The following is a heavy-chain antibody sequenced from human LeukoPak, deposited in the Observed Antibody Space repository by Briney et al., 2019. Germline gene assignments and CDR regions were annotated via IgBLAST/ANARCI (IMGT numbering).Heavy chain of an antibody. CDR2: VNPSSGST. V-gene: IGHV1-46*01. J-gene: IGHJ5*02. CDR3: ARAVGPRGGNWFDP. Sequence: ASVKVSCKASGYTFTSYFMHWVRQAPGQELEWMGVVNPSSGSTTYSQKFQGRVTMTRDTSTSTVYMDLSSLRSEDTAVYYCARAVGPRGGNWFDPWGQGTLVTVSS. CDR1: GYTFTSYF. D-gene: IGHD1-26*01.